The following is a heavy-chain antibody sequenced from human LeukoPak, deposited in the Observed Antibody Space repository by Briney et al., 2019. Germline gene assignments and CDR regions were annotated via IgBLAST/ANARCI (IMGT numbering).Heavy chain of an antibody. Sequence: SETLSLTCTVSGDSINSRYYYWSWIRQPPGKGLEGIGYVYYSGSTNYNPSLKSRVTISVDTSKNQFSLKLSSVTAADTAVYYCARENPLERASFDYWGQGTLVTVSS. CDR2: VYYSGST. J-gene: IGHJ4*02. CDR1: GDSINSRYYY. CDR3: ARENPLERASFDY. V-gene: IGHV4-61*01. D-gene: IGHD1-1*01.